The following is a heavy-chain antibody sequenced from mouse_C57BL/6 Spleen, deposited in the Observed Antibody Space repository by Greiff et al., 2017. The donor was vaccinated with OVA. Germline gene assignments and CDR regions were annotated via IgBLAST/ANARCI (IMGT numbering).Heavy chain of an antibody. V-gene: IGHV1-61*01. CDR2: IYPSDSET. D-gene: IGHD3-2*02. J-gene: IGHJ4*01. CDR3: ARREDSSGYLPGSMDY. Sequence: VQLQQPGAELVRPGSSVKLSCKASGYTFTSYWMDWVKQRPGQGLEWIGNIYPSDSETHYNQKFKDKATLTVDKSSSTAYMQLSSLTSEDSAVYYCARREDSSGYLPGSMDYWGQGTSVTVSS. CDR1: GYTFTSYW.